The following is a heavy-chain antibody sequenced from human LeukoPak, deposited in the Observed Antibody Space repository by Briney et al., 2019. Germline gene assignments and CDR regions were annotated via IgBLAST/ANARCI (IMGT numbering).Heavy chain of an antibody. CDR1: GFTFSSFG. V-gene: IGHV3-33*01. CDR3: ARARNDYDSNGFSLLEY. CDR2: IWYDGSNI. D-gene: IGHD3-22*01. Sequence: GGSLRLSCAASGFTFSSFGMHWVRQAPGKGLEWVAVIWYDGSNIWYADSVKGRFTISRDNSKNTLYLQMNSLRAEDTALYYCARARNDYDSNGFSLLEYWGQGTLVTVSS. J-gene: IGHJ4*02.